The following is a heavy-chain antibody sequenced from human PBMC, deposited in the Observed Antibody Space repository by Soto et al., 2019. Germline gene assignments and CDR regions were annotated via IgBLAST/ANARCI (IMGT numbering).Heavy chain of an antibody. V-gene: IGHV4-30-2*01. CDR1: GGSISSGDYY. Sequence: PSETLSLTCTVSGGSISSGDYYWSWIRQPPGKGLEWIGYIYHSGTYYNPSLKSRVTISVDRSKNQFSLKLSSVTAADTAVYYCARAGGLGAVAVDYWGQGTLVTVSS. CDR2: IYHSGT. CDR3: ARAGGLGAVAVDY. D-gene: IGHD6-19*01. J-gene: IGHJ4*02.